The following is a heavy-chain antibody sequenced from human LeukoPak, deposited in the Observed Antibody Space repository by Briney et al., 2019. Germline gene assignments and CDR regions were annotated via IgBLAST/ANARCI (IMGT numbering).Heavy chain of an antibody. D-gene: IGHD3-22*01. CDR3: AKGVQTKTYYYDSSGYYHLDY. Sequence: GGSLRLSCAASGFSFSSYAMSWVRQAPGKGLEWVSAISGSGGSTFYADSVKGRFTISRDNSKNTLFLQMNSLRAEDTAVYYCAKGVQTKTYYYDSSGYYHLDYWGQGTLVTVSS. CDR1: GFSFSSYA. CDR2: ISGSGGST. V-gene: IGHV3-23*01. J-gene: IGHJ4*02.